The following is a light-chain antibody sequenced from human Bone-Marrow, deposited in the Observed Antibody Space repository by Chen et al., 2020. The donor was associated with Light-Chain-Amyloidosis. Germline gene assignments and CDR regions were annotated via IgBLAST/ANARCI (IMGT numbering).Light chain of an antibody. CDR3: CSFAGNDDWV. Sequence: QSALTQPPSASGSLGQSVTISCAGTSGDLGGYDFVSWYQQHPGKAPKLMIHEGTKRPSGVPSRFSGSKSSNTASLTVSGLQDEDEADYYCCSFAGNDDWVFGGGTKLTVL. V-gene: IGLV2-8*01. J-gene: IGLJ3*02. CDR1: SGDLGGYDF. CDR2: EGT.